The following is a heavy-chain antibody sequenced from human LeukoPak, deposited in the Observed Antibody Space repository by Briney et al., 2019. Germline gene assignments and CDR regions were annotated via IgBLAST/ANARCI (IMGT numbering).Heavy chain of an antibody. CDR3: ARGPGGYYGSGSYYPNYYYYGMDV. J-gene: IGHJ6*02. Sequence: GGSLRLSCAASGFTFSSYAMHWVRQAPGKGLEWVAVISYDGSNKYYADSVKGRFTISRDNSKNTLYLQMNSLRAEDTAVYYCARGPGGYYGSGSYYPNYYYYGMDVWGQGTTVTVSS. CDR1: GFTFSSYA. CDR2: ISYDGSNK. D-gene: IGHD3-10*01. V-gene: IGHV3-30-3*01.